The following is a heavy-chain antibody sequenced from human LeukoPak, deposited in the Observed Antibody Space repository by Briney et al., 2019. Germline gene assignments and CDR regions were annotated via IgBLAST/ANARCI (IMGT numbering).Heavy chain of an antibody. CDR2: FFYTGNT. CDR3: ARSGYSYGADAFDI. D-gene: IGHD5-18*01. CDR1: GGSISSGSYS. J-gene: IGHJ3*02. V-gene: IGHV4-30-4*07. Sequence: SETLSLTCAVSGGSISSGSYSWGWIRQPPGKGLEWIGYFFYTGNTYYNASLKSRVAISVDTSKNQFSLKLSSVTAADTAVYYCARSGYSYGADAFDIWGQGTMVTVSS.